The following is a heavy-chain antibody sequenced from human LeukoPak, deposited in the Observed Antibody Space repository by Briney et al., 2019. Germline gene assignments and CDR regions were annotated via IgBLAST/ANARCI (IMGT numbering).Heavy chain of an antibody. CDR3: ARDLGRITGSTFDY. D-gene: IGHD1-20*01. V-gene: IGHV1-46*01. CDR2: INPSGGST. J-gene: IGHJ4*02. Sequence: ASVKVSCKASGYTFTSYYMRWVRQAPGQGLEWMGIINPSGGSTSYAQKFQGRVTMTRDMSTNTVYMELSSLRSEDTAVYYCARDLGRITGSTFDYWGQGTLVTVSS. CDR1: GYTFTSYY.